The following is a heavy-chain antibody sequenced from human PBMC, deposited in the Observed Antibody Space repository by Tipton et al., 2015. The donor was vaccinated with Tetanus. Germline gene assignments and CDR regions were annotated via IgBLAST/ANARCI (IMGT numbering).Heavy chain of an antibody. CDR3: ARATEHDIMTGYDN. CDR1: GASMSSSSYY. Sequence: TLSLTCNVSGASMSSSSYYWDWIRQPPGKGLEWIGSIYYSGSSYYNPSLESRVTISLDTSKNRFSLKLTSVTAADAAVYYCARATEHDIMTGYDNWGPGTQVTVSS. D-gene: IGHD3-9*01. CDR2: IYYSGSS. J-gene: IGHJ4*02. V-gene: IGHV4-39*02.